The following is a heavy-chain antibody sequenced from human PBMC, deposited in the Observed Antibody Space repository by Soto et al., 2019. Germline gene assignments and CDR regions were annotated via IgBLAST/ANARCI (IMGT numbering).Heavy chain of an antibody. V-gene: IGHV2-5*02. CDR1: GFSLSTSGVG. CDR3: AHRPIVVAGTREFAWFDP. CDR2: IYWDDDK. D-gene: IGHD6-19*01. Sequence: QITLKESGPTLVKPTQTLTLTCTFSGFSLSTSGVGVGWIRQPPGKALEWLAFIYWDDDKRYSPSLKSRLTITKDTSKNQVVLTMTNMDPVDTATYYCAHRPIVVAGTREFAWFDPWGQGTLFTVSS. J-gene: IGHJ5*02.